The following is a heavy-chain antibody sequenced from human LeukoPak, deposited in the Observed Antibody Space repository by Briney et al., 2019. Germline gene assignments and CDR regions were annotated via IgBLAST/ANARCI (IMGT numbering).Heavy chain of an antibody. V-gene: IGHV4-34*01. J-gene: IGHJ4*02. CDR1: GGSFSGYY. D-gene: IGHD2-15*01. CDR3: ARGRILRLIDY. CDR2: INHSGST. Sequence: LVTLALTCAVYGGSFSGYYWSWIRQPPGKGLEWIGEINHSGSTNYNPSLKSRVTISVDTSKNQFSLKLRSVTAADTAVYYCARGRILRLIDYWGQGTLVTVSS.